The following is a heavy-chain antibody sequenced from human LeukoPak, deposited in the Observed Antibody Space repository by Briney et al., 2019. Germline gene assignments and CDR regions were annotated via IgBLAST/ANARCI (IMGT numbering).Heavy chain of an antibody. J-gene: IGHJ4*02. V-gene: IGHV3-23*01. CDR1: GFTFSSYA. CDR2: ISGSGGST. CDR3: AKDYLGAAVAGALDY. D-gene: IGHD6-19*01. Sequence: GGSLRLSCAASGFTFSSYAMSWVRQAPGKGLEWVSAISGSGGSTYYADSVKGRFTISRDNSKNTLYLQMNSLRAEDTAVYYGAKDYLGAAVAGALDYWGQGTLVTVSS.